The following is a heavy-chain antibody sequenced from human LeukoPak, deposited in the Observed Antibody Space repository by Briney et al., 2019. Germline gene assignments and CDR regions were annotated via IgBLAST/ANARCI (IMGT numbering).Heavy chain of an antibody. CDR1: GGSISSSSYY. J-gene: IGHJ5*02. D-gene: IGHD6-13*01. CDR3: ARQAAAGTFSWFDP. Sequence: SETLSLTCTVSGGSISSSSYYWGWIRQPPGKGLEWIGSIYYSGSTYYNPSLKSRVTISVDTSKNQFSLKLSSVTAADTAVYYCARQAAAGTFSWFDPWGQGTLVTVSS. CDR2: IYYSGST. V-gene: IGHV4-39*01.